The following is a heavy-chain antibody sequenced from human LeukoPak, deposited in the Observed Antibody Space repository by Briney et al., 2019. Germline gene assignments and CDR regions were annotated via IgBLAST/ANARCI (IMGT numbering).Heavy chain of an antibody. CDR1: GYSFTTYW. D-gene: IGHD1/OR15-1a*01. Sequence: GESLKISCKGSGYSFTTYWIGWVRQMPGKGLEWMGIIFPGDSDTICSPSFQGQVTISADKSINTAYLQWSSLKASDTAMYYCATSESQTKFDYWGQGTLVTASS. CDR3: ATSESQTKFDY. V-gene: IGHV5-51*01. CDR2: IFPGDSDT. J-gene: IGHJ4*02.